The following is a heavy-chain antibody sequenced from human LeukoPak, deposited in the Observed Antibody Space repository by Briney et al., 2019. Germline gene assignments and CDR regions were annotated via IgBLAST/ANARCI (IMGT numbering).Heavy chain of an antibody. CDR2: IERDGSTK. J-gene: IGHJ5*02. CDR3: ARDGGYCAGITCPGDH. Sequence: GGSLRLSCAASGFDFDYYWMSWVRQAPGKGLEWVANIERDGSTKFYLDSLRGRFTISRDNAKNSLYLQGDSLRVEVTAAYYCARDGGYCAGITCPGDHWGQGTLVVVSS. V-gene: IGHV3-7*03. D-gene: IGHD2-15*01. CDR1: GFDFDYYW.